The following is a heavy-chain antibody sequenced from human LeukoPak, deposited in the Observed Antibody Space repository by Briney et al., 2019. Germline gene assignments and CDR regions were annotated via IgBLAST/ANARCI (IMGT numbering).Heavy chain of an antibody. CDR1: GGSISSYY. V-gene: IGHV4-59*01. D-gene: IGHD3-10*01. Sequence: SETLSLTCTVSGGSISSYYWSWIRQPPGEGLEWIGYIYYSGSTNYNPSLKSRVTISVDTSKNQFSLKLSSVTAADTAVYYCARVRYGSGSYSYTPYYYGMDVWGQGTTVTVSS. CDR2: IYYSGST. J-gene: IGHJ6*02. CDR3: ARVRYGSGSYSYTPYYYGMDV.